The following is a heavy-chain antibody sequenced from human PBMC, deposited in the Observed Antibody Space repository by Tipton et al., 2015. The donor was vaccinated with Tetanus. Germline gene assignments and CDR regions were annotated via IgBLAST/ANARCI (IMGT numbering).Heavy chain of an antibody. Sequence: SLRLSCAGSGFTFGSSAMTWVRQAPGKGLEWVSTISGNGDDPFYADSVKGRFTISRDNSKNTVSLQMNSLSAEDTAMYYCARGGQLAHKWFDPWGQGTLVTVSS. CDR1: GFTFGSSA. CDR3: ARGGQLAHKWFDP. J-gene: IGHJ5*02. D-gene: IGHD2-2*01. V-gene: IGHV3-23*01. CDR2: ISGNGDDP.